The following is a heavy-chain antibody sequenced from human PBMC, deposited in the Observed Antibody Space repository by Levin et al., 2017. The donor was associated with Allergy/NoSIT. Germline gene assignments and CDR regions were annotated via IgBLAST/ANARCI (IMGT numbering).Heavy chain of an antibody. CDR2: INPNSGGT. D-gene: IGHD3-3*01. Sequence: ASVKVSCKASGYTFTGYYMHWVRQAPGQGLEWMGWINPNSGGTNYAQKFQGRVTMTRDTSISTAYMELSRLRSDDTAVYYCARPYYDFWSGSHDAFDIWGQGTMVTVSS. V-gene: IGHV1-2*02. CDR1: GYTFTGYY. J-gene: IGHJ3*02. CDR3: ARPYYDFWSGSHDAFDI.